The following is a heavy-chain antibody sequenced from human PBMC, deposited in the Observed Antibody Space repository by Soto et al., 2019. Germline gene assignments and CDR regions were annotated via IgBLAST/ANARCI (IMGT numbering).Heavy chain of an antibody. CDR3: ARAFLDYDNGGSPDS. CDR1: GSTFTTYG. J-gene: IGHJ4*02. D-gene: IGHD3-22*01. Sequence: QVQLVQSGAEVKKPGALVKVSCKASGSTFTTYGINWVRQAAGQGLEWMGWMNPYSGDTGYAQKFQGRVTMTRNTSISTAYMELSSRRSEDTAVSYCARAFLDYDNGGSPDSWGQGTVVTVSS. CDR2: MNPYSGDT. V-gene: IGHV1-8*01.